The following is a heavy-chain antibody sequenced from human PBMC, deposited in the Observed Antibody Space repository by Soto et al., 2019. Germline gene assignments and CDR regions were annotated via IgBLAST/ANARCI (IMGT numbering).Heavy chain of an antibody. CDR2: ISYDGSNK. D-gene: IGHD3-16*01. Sequence: QVQLVASGGGVVQPGRSLRLSCAASGFTFSSYAMHWVRQAPGKGLEWVAVISYDGSNKYYADSVKGRFTISRDNSKNTLYLQMNSLRAEDTAVYYCARDSGIMITFGGVGPLDYWGQGTLVTVSS. J-gene: IGHJ4*02. CDR3: ARDSGIMITFGGVGPLDY. V-gene: IGHV3-30-3*01. CDR1: GFTFSSYA.